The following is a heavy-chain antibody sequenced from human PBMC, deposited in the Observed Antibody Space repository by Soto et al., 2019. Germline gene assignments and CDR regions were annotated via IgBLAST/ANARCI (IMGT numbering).Heavy chain of an antibody. CDR3: AGFSVVVPTYGMDV. V-gene: IGHV1-2*02. CDR2: INPNSGGT. Sequence: GASVKVSCKASGYTFTGYYMHWVRQAPGQGLEWMGWINPNSGGTNYAQKFQGRVTMTRDTSISTAYMELSRLRSDDTAVYYCAGFSVVVPTYGMDVWGQGTTVTVSS. CDR1: GYTFTGYY. J-gene: IGHJ6*02. D-gene: IGHD2-2*01.